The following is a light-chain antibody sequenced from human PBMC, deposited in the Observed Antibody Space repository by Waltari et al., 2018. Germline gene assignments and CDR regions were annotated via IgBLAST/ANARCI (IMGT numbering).Light chain of an antibody. CDR2: EDK. CDR1: KLQTRY. Sequence: SYELTQPPSVSVSPGQTASITCSGDKLQTRYFCWYQHKSGRAPVLVMYEDKKRPSRIPERFSGSNSGNTATLTISGTQPIDEAEYYCQAWDDRTVVFGGGTKLTVL. J-gene: IGLJ2*01. CDR3: QAWDDRTVV. V-gene: IGLV3-1*01.